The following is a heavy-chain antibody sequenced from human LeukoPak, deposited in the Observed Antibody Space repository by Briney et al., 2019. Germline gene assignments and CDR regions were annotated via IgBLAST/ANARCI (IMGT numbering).Heavy chain of an antibody. Sequence: SETLSLTCAVSGYSISSGYYWSWIRQPPGKGLEWIGYIYYSGSTYYNPSLKSRVTISVDTSKNQFSLKLSSVTAADTAVYYCARDLRRSGPAAYFDYWGQGTLVTVPS. V-gene: IGHV4-30-4*08. D-gene: IGHD2-2*01. CDR1: GYSISSGYY. CDR2: IYYSGST. J-gene: IGHJ4*02. CDR3: ARDLRRSGPAAYFDY.